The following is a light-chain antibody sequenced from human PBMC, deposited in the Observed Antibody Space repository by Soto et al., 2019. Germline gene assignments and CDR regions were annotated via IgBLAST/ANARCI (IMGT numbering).Light chain of an antibody. V-gene: IGLV2-14*01. CDR1: ISDFVVYNY. CDR3: SSHTISSALQV. J-gene: IGLJ1*01. CDR2: GVS. Sequence: QSALTQPASVSGSPGQSITISCTGTISDFVVYNYVSWYQQHPGKAPKLMIYGVSNRPSGVSNRFSGSKSGNTASLTISGLQADDEDDYYCSSHTISSALQVFGTGTKVTGL.